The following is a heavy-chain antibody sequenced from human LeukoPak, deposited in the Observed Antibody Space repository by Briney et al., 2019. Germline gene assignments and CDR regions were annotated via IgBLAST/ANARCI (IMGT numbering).Heavy chain of an antibody. CDR2: IIPIFGTA. D-gene: IGHD6-25*01. V-gene: IGHV1-69*06. Sequence: ASVKVSCKASGGTFSSYAISWVRQAPGQGLEWMGGIIPIFGTANYAQKFQGRVTITADKSTSTAYMELSSLRSEDTAVYYCARDRHSGTFGVFDYWGQGTLVTVSS. CDR1: GGTFSSYA. CDR3: ARDRHSGTFGVFDY. J-gene: IGHJ4*02.